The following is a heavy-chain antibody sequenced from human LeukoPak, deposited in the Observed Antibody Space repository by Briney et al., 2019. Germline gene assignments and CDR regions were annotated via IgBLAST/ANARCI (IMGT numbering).Heavy chain of an antibody. Sequence: PGGSLRLSCATSGFTFSSHSMNWVRQAPGKGLEWVSSISSSGSYIYYADSVKGRFTISRDNAKNSLYLQMNSLRAEDTAVYYCASTPALKYYDSSGYYAFDIWGQGTMVTVSS. CDR1: GFTFSSHS. CDR3: ASTPALKYYDSSGYYAFDI. D-gene: IGHD3-22*01. J-gene: IGHJ3*02. V-gene: IGHV3-21*01. CDR2: ISSSGSYI.